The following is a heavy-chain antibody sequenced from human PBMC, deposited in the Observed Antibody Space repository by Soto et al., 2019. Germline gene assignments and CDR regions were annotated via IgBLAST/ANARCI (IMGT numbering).Heavy chain of an antibody. CDR3: ARDEYQLLSSVSWFDS. Sequence: PXETLSLTCTVSGCSISDDSYWSWIRQTPGKGLEWIGYIYHTGNTYYNPSLRSRVSISVDKSKSQFSLKLISATAADTAVYFCARDEYQLLSSVSWFDSWGQGNLVTVSS. CDR1: GCSISDDSY. CDR2: IYHTGNT. D-gene: IGHD2-2*01. J-gene: IGHJ5*01. V-gene: IGHV4-30-4*01.